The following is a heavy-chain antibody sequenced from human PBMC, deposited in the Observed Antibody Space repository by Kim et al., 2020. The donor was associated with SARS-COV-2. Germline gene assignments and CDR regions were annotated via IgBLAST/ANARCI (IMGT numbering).Heavy chain of an antibody. CDR3: ARNPNGGFDP. D-gene: IGHD4-17*01. V-gene: IGHV4-59*01. CDR2: IYYSGST. J-gene: IGHJ5*02. CDR1: GESLTSFY. Sequence: SETLSLTCSVSGESLTSFYWSWIRQPPGKGLERIGHIYYSGSTDYNPSLKSRVTMSIDTSKNQFSLKLRSVTTADTAVYFCARNPNGGFDPCGQGTLVTV.